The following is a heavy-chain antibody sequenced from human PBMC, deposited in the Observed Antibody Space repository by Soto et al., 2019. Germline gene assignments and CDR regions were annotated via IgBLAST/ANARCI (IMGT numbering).Heavy chain of an antibody. CDR2: ISGSGGST. CDR1: GFTFSSYA. V-gene: IGHV3-23*01. D-gene: IGHD5-12*01. J-gene: IGHJ4*02. Sequence: GGSLRLSCAASGFTFSSYAMSWVRQAPGKGLEWVSAISGSGGSTYYADSVKGRFTISRDNSKNTLFLQMHSLRAEDTAVYYCAKDSYVDIVATIPDYWGQGTLVTVSS. CDR3: AKDSYVDIVATIPDY.